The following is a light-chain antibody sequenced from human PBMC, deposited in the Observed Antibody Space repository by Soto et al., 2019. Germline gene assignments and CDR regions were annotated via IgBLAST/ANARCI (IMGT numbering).Light chain of an antibody. CDR2: GAS. V-gene: IGKV3-15*01. Sequence: EIVMTQSPATLSVSPGERATLSCRASQSVSSNLAWSQQKPGQAPRLLIYGASTRAPGNPARFSGRGYGTEFTLTISGLQSEDFAVYYCQKYNNWPVTFGQGTKVEIK. CDR1: QSVSSN. J-gene: IGKJ1*01. CDR3: QKYNNWPVT.